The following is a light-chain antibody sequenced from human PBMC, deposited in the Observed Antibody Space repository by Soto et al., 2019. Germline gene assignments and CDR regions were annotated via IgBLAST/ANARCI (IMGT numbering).Light chain of an antibody. Sequence: QPALTQPASVSGSPGQSITSSCTGTSSDVGLYDYVSWYQQHPGKAPQLMIYAVSNRPSGVSNRFSASKSGNTASLFISGLQAEDEADYYCSSYTSDSSYVFGSGTKVTVL. CDR3: SSYTSDSSYV. J-gene: IGLJ1*01. CDR2: AVS. V-gene: IGLV2-14*01. CDR1: SSDVGLYDY.